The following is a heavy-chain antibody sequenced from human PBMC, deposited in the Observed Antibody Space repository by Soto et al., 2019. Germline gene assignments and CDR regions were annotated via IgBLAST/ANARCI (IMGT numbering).Heavy chain of an antibody. Sequence: SETLSLTCTVSGGSVSSGSYYWSWIRQPPGKGLEWIGYIYYSGSTNYNPSLKSRVTISVDTSKNQFSLKLSSVTAADTAVYYCARVLCFGELLGNNYCFDYWGRGTLVTVSS. D-gene: IGHD3-10*01. CDR2: IYYSGST. J-gene: IGHJ4*02. CDR1: GGSVSSGSYY. CDR3: ARVLCFGELLGNNYCFDY. V-gene: IGHV4-61*01.